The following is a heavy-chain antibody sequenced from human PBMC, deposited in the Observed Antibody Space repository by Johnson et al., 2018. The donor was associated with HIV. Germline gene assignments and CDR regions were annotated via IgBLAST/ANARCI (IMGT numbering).Heavy chain of an antibody. J-gene: IGHJ3*02. D-gene: IGHD5-24*01. Sequence: QVQLVESGGGVVQPGGSLRLSCAASGFTFSSYGMHWVRQAPGKGLEWVAFIRSDGSNKYYADSVKGRFPVSRDNSKNTLYLQMNSLRGEDTAVYYCARGSQEMVTIWNAFDIWGQGTMVTVSS. CDR3: ARGSQEMVTIWNAFDI. CDR1: GFTFSSYG. CDR2: IRSDGSNK. V-gene: IGHV3-30*02.